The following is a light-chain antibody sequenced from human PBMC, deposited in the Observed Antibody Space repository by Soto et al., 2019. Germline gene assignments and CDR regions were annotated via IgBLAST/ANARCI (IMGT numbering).Light chain of an antibody. CDR2: DVS. CDR3: CSYATISYV. J-gene: IGLJ1*01. V-gene: IGLV2-11*01. CDR1: SSDVGFYNF. Sequence: QSALTQPRSVSGSPGQSVTISCTGTSSDVGFYNFVSWYQQHPGKVPKLLIYDVSKRPSGVPDRFSGSKSGNTASLTISGLQAEDEADYYCCSYATISYVFGTGTKLTVL.